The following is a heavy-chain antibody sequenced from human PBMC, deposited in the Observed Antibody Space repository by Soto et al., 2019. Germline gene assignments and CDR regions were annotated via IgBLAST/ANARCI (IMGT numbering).Heavy chain of an antibody. J-gene: IGHJ4*02. CDR1: DGSISNYY. V-gene: IGHV4-59*08. D-gene: IGHD3-22*01. Sequence: PSETLSLTCTVSDGSISNYYWSWIRQPPGKRLEYIGYIYYTGSTNYNPSLESRVTMSVDTSKNQFSLRLRSMTAADTAVYYCARHYYHRSGYYYFDYWSPGTRVTVSS. CDR2: IYYTGST. CDR3: ARHYYHRSGYYYFDY.